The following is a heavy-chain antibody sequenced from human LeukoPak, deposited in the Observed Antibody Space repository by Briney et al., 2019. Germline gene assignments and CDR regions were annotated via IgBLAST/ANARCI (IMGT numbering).Heavy chain of an antibody. CDR3: ARVGCSGTDCYPRVYGFDL. J-gene: IGHJ3*01. Sequence: GGSLRLSCEMYGFNPRHYWMSWVRQPPGKGLEWVANVKAVGGETNYVDSEKGRFTISRDNYKNSVLLQMNTLRAEDTALYYCARVGCSGTDCYPRVYGFDLWGQGTMVTVSS. V-gene: IGHV3-7*01. CDR2: VKAVGGET. CDR1: GFNPRHYW. D-gene: IGHD2-2*01.